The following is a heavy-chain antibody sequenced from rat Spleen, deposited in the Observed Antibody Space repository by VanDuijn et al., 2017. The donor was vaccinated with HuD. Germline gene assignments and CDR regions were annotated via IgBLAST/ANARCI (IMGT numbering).Heavy chain of an antibody. V-gene: IGHV2-41*01. CDR3: AREPPFRYNFDY. D-gene: IGHD1-5*01. Sequence: QVQLKESGPGLVQPSQTLSLTCTVAGFSLTSYHVHWVRQPPGKGLEWMGVIWNTGGTRYNSALKSRLSIGKDTSKSQVFLRMNSLQTEDTATYYCAREPPFRYNFDYWGQGVMVTVSS. CDR1: GFSLTSYH. CDR2: IWNTGGT. J-gene: IGHJ2*01.